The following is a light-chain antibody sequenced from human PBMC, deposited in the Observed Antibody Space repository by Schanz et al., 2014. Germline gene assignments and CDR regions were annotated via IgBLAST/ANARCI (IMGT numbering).Light chain of an antibody. CDR1: QSVSSN. J-gene: IGKJ4*01. Sequence: EIVMTQSPATLSVSPGERATLSCRASQSVSSNLAWYQQNPGQAPRLLIYRASTRATDIPATFSGSGSGTEFTLTISSLQSEDFAVYYCQQYNDWPLTFGGGTKVEIK. CDR3: QQYNDWPLT. V-gene: IGKV3-15*01. CDR2: RAS.